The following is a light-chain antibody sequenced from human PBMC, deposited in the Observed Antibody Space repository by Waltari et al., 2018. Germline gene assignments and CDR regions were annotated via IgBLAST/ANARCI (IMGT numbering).Light chain of an antibody. J-gene: IGLJ3*02. CDR2: EGS. V-gene: IGLV2-23*01. Sequence: QSALTQPASLSGSPGQAITIPCTGTSSDVGSYNLVSWYQQHPGKAPKLMIYEGSKRPSGVSNRFSGSKSGNTASLTISGLQAEDEADYYCCSYAGSSTFWVFGGGTKLTVL. CDR1: SSDVGSYNL. CDR3: CSYAGSSTFWV.